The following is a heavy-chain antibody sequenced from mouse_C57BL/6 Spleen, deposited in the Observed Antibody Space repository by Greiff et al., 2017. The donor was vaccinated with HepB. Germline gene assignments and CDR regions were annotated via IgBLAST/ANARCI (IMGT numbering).Heavy chain of an antibody. D-gene: IGHD2-4*01. CDR1: GYTFTSYW. V-gene: IGHV1-64*01. CDR3: ARIGDYDGYYYAMDY. J-gene: IGHJ4*01. Sequence: VQLQESGAELVKPGASVKLSCKASGYTFTSYWMHWVKQRPGQGLEWIGMIHPNSGSTNYNEKFKSKATLTVDKSSSTAYMQLSSLTSEDSAVYYCARIGDYDGYYYAMDYWGQGTSVTVSS. CDR2: IHPNSGST.